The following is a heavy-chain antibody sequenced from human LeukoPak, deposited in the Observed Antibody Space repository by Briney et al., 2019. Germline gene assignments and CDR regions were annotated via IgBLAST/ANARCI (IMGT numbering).Heavy chain of an antibody. D-gene: IGHD6-13*01. V-gene: IGHV3-7*01. Sequence: GGSLRLSCAVSGFTFSSYWMSWVRQAPGKGLEWLANINEDGSGRFYVDSVKGRLTISRDNAKNSLFLQMNSLRAEDTAVYYCARDLDSSSWYGMDVWGQGTTVTVSS. J-gene: IGHJ6*02. CDR1: GFTFSSYW. CDR2: INEDGSGR. CDR3: ARDLDSSSWYGMDV.